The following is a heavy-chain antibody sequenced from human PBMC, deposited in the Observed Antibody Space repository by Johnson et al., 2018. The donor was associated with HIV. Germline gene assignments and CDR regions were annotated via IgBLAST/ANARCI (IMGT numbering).Heavy chain of an antibody. CDR2: IKQDGSEK. CDR1: GFTFSSYW. J-gene: IGHJ3*02. D-gene: IGHD3-22*01. V-gene: IGHV3-7*01. Sequence: MQLVESGGGLVQPGGSLRLSCAASGFTFSSYWMSWVRQAPGKGLEWVANIKQDGSEKYYVDSVKGRFTISRDNSKNTLYLQMNSLRTNDTAVYYCAKGQSSGYPKDAFDIWGQGTLVIVSS. CDR3: AKGQSSGYPKDAFDI.